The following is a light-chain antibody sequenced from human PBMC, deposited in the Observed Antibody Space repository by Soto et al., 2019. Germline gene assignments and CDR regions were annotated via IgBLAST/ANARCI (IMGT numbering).Light chain of an antibody. Sequence: QSALTQPSSVSGSPGQSLAISCTGSGSDVGGYNYVSWYQQHPGKAPKLIIYGVSHRPSGVSPRFSASRSAYTASLTISGPQADDEADYYCASYTRTTTLFFGGGTKVTVL. J-gene: IGLJ2*01. CDR3: ASYTRTTTLF. CDR1: GSDVGGYNY. V-gene: IGLV2-14*01. CDR2: GVS.